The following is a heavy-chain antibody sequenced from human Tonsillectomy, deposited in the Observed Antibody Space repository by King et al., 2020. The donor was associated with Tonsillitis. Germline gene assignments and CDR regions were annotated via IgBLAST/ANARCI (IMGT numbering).Heavy chain of an antibody. V-gene: IGHV1-2*01. Sequence: GAGDTVRGDGVDWGRQAPGQGLGWVGGVKPSSGGPNYAQKLRGRVTRTRDTSISTAYMELSRLRSDDTDLYFCARDVGGYTYGLFNYWGQGTLVTVSS. CDR1: GDTVRGDG. J-gene: IGHJ4*02. CDR3: ARDVGGYTYGLFNY. CDR2: VKPSSGGP. D-gene: IGHD5-18*01.